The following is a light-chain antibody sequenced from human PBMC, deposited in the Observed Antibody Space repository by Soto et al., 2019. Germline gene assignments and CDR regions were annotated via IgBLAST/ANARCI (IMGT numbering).Light chain of an antibody. Sequence: EIVMTQSPLSLPVTPGETASIACRSSQSLLQSDGYSYLDWYLQRPGQSPQLLIYLGSTRASGVPDRFSGSGSCTDFTLQISRVEAEDVGIYYCMQALQTPLTFGGGTKVEIK. J-gene: IGKJ4*01. CDR2: LGS. CDR3: MQALQTPLT. V-gene: IGKV2-28*01. CDR1: QSLLQSDGYSY.